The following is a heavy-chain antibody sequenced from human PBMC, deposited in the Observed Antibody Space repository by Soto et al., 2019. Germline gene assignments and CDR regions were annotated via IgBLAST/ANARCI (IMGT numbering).Heavy chain of an antibody. D-gene: IGHD3-9*01. CDR3: AKDGNPIPYLTGYYRLGWFDP. J-gene: IGHJ5*02. CDR2: ISGSGGST. Sequence: GGSLRLSCAASGFTFSSYAMSWVRQAPGKGLEWVSAISGSGGSTYYADSVKGRFTISRDNSKNTLYLQMNSLRAEDTAVYYCAKDGNPIPYLTGYYRLGWFDPWGQGTLVTVSS. V-gene: IGHV3-23*01. CDR1: GFTFSSYA.